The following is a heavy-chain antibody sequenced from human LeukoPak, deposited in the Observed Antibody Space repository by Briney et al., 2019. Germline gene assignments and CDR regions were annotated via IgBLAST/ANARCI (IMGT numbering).Heavy chain of an antibody. D-gene: IGHD1/OR15-1a*01. V-gene: IGHV3-30*02. Sequence: GGSLRLSCAASGFTFSSYGMHWVRQAPGKGLEWVAFIRYDGSNKYYADSVKGRFTISRDNSKNTLYLQMNSLRAEDTAVYYCAKVATPNTLDAFDIWGQGTMVAVSS. CDR1: GFTFSSYG. CDR3: AKVATPNTLDAFDI. J-gene: IGHJ3*02. CDR2: IRYDGSNK.